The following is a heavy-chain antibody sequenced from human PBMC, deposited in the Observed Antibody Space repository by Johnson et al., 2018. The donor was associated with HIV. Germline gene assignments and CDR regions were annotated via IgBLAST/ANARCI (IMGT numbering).Heavy chain of an antibody. J-gene: IGHJ3*02. D-gene: IGHD4-17*01. CDR3: AKGENDYGDYGLDAFDI. Sequence: QVQLVESGGGLVQPGGSLRLSCAASGFTFSSYDMHWVRQATGKGLEWVAVISYDGSNKYYADSVKGRFTISRDNSKNTLYLQMNSLRAEDTAVYYCAKGENDYGDYGLDAFDIWGQGTMVTVSS. CDR1: GFTFSSYD. V-gene: IGHV3-30*18. CDR2: ISYDGSNK.